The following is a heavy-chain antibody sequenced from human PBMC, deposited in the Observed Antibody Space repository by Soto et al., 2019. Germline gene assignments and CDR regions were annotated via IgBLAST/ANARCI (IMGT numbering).Heavy chain of an antibody. Sequence: GGSLRLSCAASGFTVSSNYMSWVRQAPGKGLEWVSVIYSGGSTYYADSVKGRFTISRHNSKKPLYLQMNSLRAEDTAVYYCARGRDYGDVCGAFDIWGQGTMVTVSS. D-gene: IGHD4-17*01. CDR1: GFTVSSNY. CDR3: ARGRDYGDVCGAFDI. V-gene: IGHV3-53*04. J-gene: IGHJ3*02. CDR2: IYSGGST.